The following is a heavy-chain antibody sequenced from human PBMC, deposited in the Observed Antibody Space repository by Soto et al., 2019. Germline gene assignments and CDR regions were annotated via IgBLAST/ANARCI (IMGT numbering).Heavy chain of an antibody. CDR2: IIPIFGTA. Sequence: SVKVSCKASGGTFSSYAISWVRQAPGQGLEWMGGIIPIFGTANYAQKFQGRVTITADESTSTAYMELSSLRSEDTAVYYCARDVLRFLDGMDVWGQGTTVTVSS. CDR1: GGTFSSYA. D-gene: IGHD3-3*01. V-gene: IGHV1-69*13. CDR3: ARDVLRFLDGMDV. J-gene: IGHJ6*02.